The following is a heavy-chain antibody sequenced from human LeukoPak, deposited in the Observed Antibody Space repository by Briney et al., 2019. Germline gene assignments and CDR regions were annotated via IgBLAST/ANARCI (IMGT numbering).Heavy chain of an antibody. D-gene: IGHD3-3*01. CDR2: ISAYNGNT. CDR1: GYTFTSYG. CDR3: ARDRGPPYDFWRQDAFDI. V-gene: IGHV1-18*01. Sequence: GASVKVSCKASGYTFTSYGISWVRQAPGQGLEWMGWISAYNGNTNYAQKLQGRVTMTTDTSTSTAYMELRSLRSDDTAVYYCARDRGPPYDFWRQDAFDIWGQGTMVTVSS. J-gene: IGHJ3*02.